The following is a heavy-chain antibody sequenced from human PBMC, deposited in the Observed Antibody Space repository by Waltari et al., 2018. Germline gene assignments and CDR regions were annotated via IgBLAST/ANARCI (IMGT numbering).Heavy chain of an antibody. Sequence: QVQLQESGPGLVKPSETLSLTCAVSGYSISSGYYWGWIRQPPVKGMEWSGSIYHSVSTYYKPPLKSRVTMSVDTSKGQFSLKLSAVTAADTAVYYCARLLWEWYFAVWGRGTLVTVSS. CDR3: ARLLWEWYFAV. CDR1: GYSISSGYY. D-gene: IGHD2-2*01. CDR2: IYHSVST. J-gene: IGHJ2*01. V-gene: IGHV4-38-2*01.